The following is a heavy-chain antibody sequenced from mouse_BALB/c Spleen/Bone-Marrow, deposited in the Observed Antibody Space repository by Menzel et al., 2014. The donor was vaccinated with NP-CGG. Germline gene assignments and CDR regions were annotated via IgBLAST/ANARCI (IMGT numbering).Heavy chain of an antibody. CDR2: IGSGGTYI. V-gene: IGHV5-6*01. J-gene: IGHJ4*01. CDR3: ARHLLLRSSNTMDY. D-gene: IGHD1-1*01. Sequence: EVQLVESGGDLVKPGGSLKLSCAASGFTSSHYGMSWVRQTPDKRLEWVATIGSGGTYIYYSDSVKGRFTISRDNAKNILYLQMSSLKSEDTAMYYCARHLLLRSSNTMDYWGQGTSVTVSS. CDR1: GFTSSHYG.